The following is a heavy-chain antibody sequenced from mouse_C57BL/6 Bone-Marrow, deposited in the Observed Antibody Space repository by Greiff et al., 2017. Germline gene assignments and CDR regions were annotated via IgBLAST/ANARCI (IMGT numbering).Heavy chain of an antibody. D-gene: IGHD1-1*01. CDR1: GYPFTSYW. CDR3: ARGDYYGSQRVWFAY. CDR2: IHPSNGGT. Sequence: QVQLQQPGTELVKPGASVKLSCKASGYPFTSYWMHWVKQRPGQGLAWIGNIHPSNGGTNYNEKFKSKATLTVDQSSRPAYMQLSSLTSEDAAVYYCARGDYYGSQRVWFAYWGQGTLVTVSA. J-gene: IGHJ3*01. V-gene: IGHV1-53*01.